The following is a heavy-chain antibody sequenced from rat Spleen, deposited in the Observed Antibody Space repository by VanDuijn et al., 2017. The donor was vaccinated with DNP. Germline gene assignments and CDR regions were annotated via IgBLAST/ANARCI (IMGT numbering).Heavy chain of an antibody. V-gene: IGHV5-22*01. CDR1: GFTFSDYY. Sequence: EVQLVESGGGLVQPGRSLKLSCAASGFTFSDYYMAWVRQAPKKGLEWVASISYEGSSTYYGDSVKGRLTISRDNAKSTLYLQMNSQRSEDTATYYCARHPRLEYWGQGVMVTVSS. D-gene: IGHD1-12*03. CDR3: ARHPRLEY. J-gene: IGHJ2*01. CDR2: ISYEGSST.